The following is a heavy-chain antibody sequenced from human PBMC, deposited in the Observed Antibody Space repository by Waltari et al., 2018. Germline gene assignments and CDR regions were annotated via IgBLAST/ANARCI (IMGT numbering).Heavy chain of an antibody. CDR2: IKQDGSEN. J-gene: IGHJ6*03. CDR1: GFTFSRYW. CDR3: ARVFVYGANSGKRPMDV. Sequence: EVQMVESGGGLVQPGGSLRLSCAASGFTFSRYWMTWVRQAPGKGLEWVANIKQDGSENYYVDSVNGRFTISRDDAKNSLYLQMNSLRNEDTAVYFCARVFVYGANSGKRPMDVWGKGTTVTVSS. D-gene: IGHD4-17*01. V-gene: IGHV3-7*01.